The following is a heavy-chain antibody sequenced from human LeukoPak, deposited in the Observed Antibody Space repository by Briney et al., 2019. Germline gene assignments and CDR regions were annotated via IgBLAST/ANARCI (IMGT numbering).Heavy chain of an antibody. Sequence: ASVKVSCKASGYTFTNYSIHWVRQAPGQGLEWMGWISAYNGNTNYAQKLQGRVTMTTDTSTSTAYMELRSLRSDDTAVYYCARVECSGGSCYSIDAFDIWGQGTMVTVSS. CDR3: ARVECSGGSCYSIDAFDI. CDR1: GYTFTNYS. J-gene: IGHJ3*02. D-gene: IGHD2-15*01. CDR2: ISAYNGNT. V-gene: IGHV1-18*01.